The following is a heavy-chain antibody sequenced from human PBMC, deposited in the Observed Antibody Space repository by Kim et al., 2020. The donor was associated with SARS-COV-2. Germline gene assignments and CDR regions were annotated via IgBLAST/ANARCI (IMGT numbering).Heavy chain of an antibody. CDR1: GYSFTSYW. Sequence: GESLKISCKGSGYSFTSYWIGWVRQMPGKGLEWMGIIYPGDSDTRYSPSFQGQVTISADKSISTAYLQWSSLKASDTAMYYCARLIQLRFLEWFPPGHGMDVWGQGTTVTVSS. CDR3: ARLIQLRFLEWFPPGHGMDV. J-gene: IGHJ6*02. D-gene: IGHD3-3*01. CDR2: IYPGDSDT. V-gene: IGHV5-51*01.